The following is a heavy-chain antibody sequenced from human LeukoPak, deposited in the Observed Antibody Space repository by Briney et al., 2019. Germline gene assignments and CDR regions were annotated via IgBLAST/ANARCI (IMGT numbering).Heavy chain of an antibody. CDR3: ARDTRTAQGFDY. V-gene: IGHV4-39*07. CDR1: GGSISSSSYY. CDR2: IFQSGHT. Sequence: SETMSLTCTVSGGSISSSSYYWGWIRQPPGKGLEWTGSIFQSGHTYYSPSLKSRVTISVDTSNNRFSLSLSAVTAADTAIYYCARDTRTAQGFDYWGQGILVTVSS. D-gene: IGHD2-15*01. J-gene: IGHJ4*02.